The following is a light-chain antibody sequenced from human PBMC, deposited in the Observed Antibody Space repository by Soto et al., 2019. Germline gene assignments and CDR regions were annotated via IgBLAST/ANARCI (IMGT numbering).Light chain of an antibody. CDR2: DVS. CDR3: SSYAGTHIV. Sequence: QSALTQPPSASGSPGQSVAISCTGTSSDVGGYNYVSWYQQHPGKAPKLMIYDVSKRPSGVPDRFSGSKSGNTASLTATGLQAEDEADYYCSSYAGTHIVFGTGTKATVL. V-gene: IGLV2-8*01. J-gene: IGLJ1*01. CDR1: SSDVGGYNY.